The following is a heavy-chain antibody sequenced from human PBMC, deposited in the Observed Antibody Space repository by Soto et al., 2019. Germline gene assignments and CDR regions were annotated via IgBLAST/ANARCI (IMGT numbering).Heavy chain of an antibody. V-gene: IGHV1-69*05. CDR2: IIPIFGTA. CDR1: GGTFSSYA. J-gene: IGHJ4*02. D-gene: IGHD3-10*01. Sequence: LVKVSCKASGGTFSSYAISWVRQAPGQGLEWMGGIIPIFGTANYAQKFQGRVTMTRDTSTSTVYMELSSLRSEDTAVYYCAREGGEEEYYFDYWGQGTLVTVSS. CDR3: AREGGEEEYYFDY.